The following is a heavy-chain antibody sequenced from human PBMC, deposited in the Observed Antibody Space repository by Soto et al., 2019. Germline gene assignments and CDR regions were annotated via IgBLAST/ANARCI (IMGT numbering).Heavy chain of an antibody. Sequence: SETLSLTCTVSGGSISSSSYYWGWIRQPPGKGLEWIGSIYYSGSTYYNPSLKSRVTISVDTSKNQFSLKLSSVTAADTAVYYCARLVTIFGVAQYYFDYWGQGTLVTSPQ. CDR2: IYYSGST. V-gene: IGHV4-39*01. J-gene: IGHJ4*02. D-gene: IGHD3-3*01. CDR1: GGSISSSSYY. CDR3: ARLVTIFGVAQYYFDY.